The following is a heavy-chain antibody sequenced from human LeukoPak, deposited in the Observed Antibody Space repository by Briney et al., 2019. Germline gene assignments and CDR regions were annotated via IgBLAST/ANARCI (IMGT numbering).Heavy chain of an antibody. Sequence: GGSLRLSCAASGFTFSSYGMHWVRQAPGKGLEWVAFIRYDGSNKYYADSVRGRFTISRDNSKNTLYLQMNSLRAEDTAVYYCARDSHYDTSEIFDYWGQGTLVTVSS. J-gene: IGHJ4*02. V-gene: IGHV3-30*02. CDR3: ARDSHYDTSEIFDY. CDR2: IRYDGSNK. CDR1: GFTFSSYG. D-gene: IGHD3-22*01.